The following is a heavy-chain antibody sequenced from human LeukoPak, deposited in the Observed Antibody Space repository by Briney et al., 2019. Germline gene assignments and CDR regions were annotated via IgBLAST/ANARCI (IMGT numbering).Heavy chain of an antibody. CDR2: ISSSSSYT. CDR1: GFTFSDYY. CDR3: VRQGSRNYFDY. V-gene: IGHV3-11*03. J-gene: IGHJ4*02. D-gene: IGHD2-2*01. Sequence: GGSLRLSCAASGFTFSDYYVSWIRQAPGKGLEWVSYISSSSSYTNYADSVKGRFTISRDNAKNSLYLQMNSLRAEDTAVYYCVRQGSRNYFDYWGQGTLVTVSS.